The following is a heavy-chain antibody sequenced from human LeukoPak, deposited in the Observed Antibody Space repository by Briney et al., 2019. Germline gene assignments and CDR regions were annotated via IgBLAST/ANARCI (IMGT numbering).Heavy chain of an antibody. V-gene: IGHV7-4-1*02. CDR1: GYTFTSYA. D-gene: IGHD6-19*01. J-gene: IGHJ5*02. CDR2: INTNTGNP. Sequence: GASVKVSCKASGYTFTSYAMNWVRQAPGQGLEWMGWINTNTGNPTYAQGFTGRFVFSLDTSVSTAYLQINSLKAEDTAVYYCARDRQQWLENWFDPWGQGTLVTVSS. CDR3: ARDRQQWLENWFDP.